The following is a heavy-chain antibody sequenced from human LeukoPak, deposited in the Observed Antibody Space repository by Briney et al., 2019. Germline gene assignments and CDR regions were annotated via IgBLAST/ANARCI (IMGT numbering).Heavy chain of an antibody. V-gene: IGHV4-59*08. CDR2: IYYSGST. D-gene: IGHD2-15*01. CDR3: ARHSRYCSSSNCYSFDH. Sequence: SETLSLTCTVSGGSFSSFYWSWIRQPPGKGVEWIGYIYYSGSTNYNPSLKSRVTISVDTSKNQFSPKLSSVTAADTAVYYCARHSRYCSSSNCYSFDHWGQGTLVTVSS. J-gene: IGHJ4*02. CDR1: GGSFSSFY.